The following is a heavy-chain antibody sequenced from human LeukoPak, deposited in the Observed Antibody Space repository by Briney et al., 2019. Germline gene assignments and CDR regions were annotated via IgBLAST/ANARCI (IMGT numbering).Heavy chain of an antibody. CDR1: GFSFSCYS. CDR2: ISGDGNAK. V-gene: IGHV3-48*01. J-gene: IGHJ4*02. CDR3: ARDYVYAFDY. Sequence: PGGSLRLSCAASGFSFSCYSINWVRQAPGKGLEWVSYISGDGNAKHYTDSVKGRFTISRDNAKNALYLQMNSLRAEDTAVYFCARDYVYAFDYWGQGTLVTVSS. D-gene: IGHD2/OR15-2a*01.